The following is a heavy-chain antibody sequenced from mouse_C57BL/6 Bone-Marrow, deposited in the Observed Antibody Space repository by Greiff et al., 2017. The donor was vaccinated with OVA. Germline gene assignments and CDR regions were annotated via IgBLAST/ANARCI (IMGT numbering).Heavy chain of an antibody. Sequence: DVKLQESGGGLVKPGGSLKLSCAASGFTFSSYAMSWVRQTPEKRLEWVATISDGGSYTYYPDNVKGRFTISRDNAKNNLYLQMSHLKSEDTAMYYCARDLHYGNYAYWGQGTTLTVSS. D-gene: IGHD2-1*01. CDR3: ARDLHYGNYAY. CDR2: ISDGGSYT. J-gene: IGHJ2*01. CDR1: GFTFSSYA. V-gene: IGHV5-4*01.